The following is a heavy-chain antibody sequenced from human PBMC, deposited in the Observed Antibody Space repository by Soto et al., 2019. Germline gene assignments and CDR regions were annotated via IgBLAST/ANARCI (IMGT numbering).Heavy chain of an antibody. Sequence: SGTMSITCTVSGGSISSGGYYWSWIRQHPGKGLEWIGYIYYSGSTYYNPSLKSRVTISVDTSKNQFSLKLSSVTAADTAVYYCARLITMVRGVFYYFDYWGQGTLVTVSS. D-gene: IGHD3-10*01. V-gene: IGHV4-31*03. CDR1: GGSISSGGYY. CDR3: ARLITMVRGVFYYFDY. CDR2: IYYSGST. J-gene: IGHJ4*02.